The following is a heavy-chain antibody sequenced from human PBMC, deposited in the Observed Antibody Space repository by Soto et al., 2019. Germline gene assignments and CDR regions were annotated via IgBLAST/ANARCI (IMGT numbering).Heavy chain of an antibody. J-gene: IGHJ5*02. Sequence: PSETLSLTCSVSGGSISYNSYYWGWIRQPPGKGLEWVGGIFYTGTTYYSPSLKDRVTISVDTSKNSFYLNLTSVTAADTAVYFCARLVVVAPVANAWGQGTLVTVSS. CDR1: GGSISYNSYY. CDR2: IFYTGTT. CDR3: ARLVVVAPVANA. D-gene: IGHD2-15*01. V-gene: IGHV4-39*02.